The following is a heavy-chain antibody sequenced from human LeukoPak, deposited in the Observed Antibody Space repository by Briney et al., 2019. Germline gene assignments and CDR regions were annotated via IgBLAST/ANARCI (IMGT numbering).Heavy chain of an antibody. CDR3: ARGKQQRSHPYYGMDV. Sequence: ASVKVSCKASGYTFTGYYMHWVRQAPGQGLEWMGWINPNSGGTNYAQKFQGRVTMTRDTSISTAYMELSRLRSDDTAVYYCARGKQQRSHPYYGMDVWGQGTTVTVSS. V-gene: IGHV1-2*02. CDR1: GYTFTGYY. J-gene: IGHJ6*02. CDR2: INPNSGGT. D-gene: IGHD6-13*01.